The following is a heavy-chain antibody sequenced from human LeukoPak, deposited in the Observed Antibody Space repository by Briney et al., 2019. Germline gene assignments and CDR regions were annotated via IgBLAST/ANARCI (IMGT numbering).Heavy chain of an antibody. CDR3: ASIPTGRRVVNYYYYMDV. Sequence: PGRSLRLSCAASGFTFDDYVMHWVRQAPGKGLEWVSGISWNSITIGYADSVKGRFTISRDNAKNSLYLQMNSLRAEDTAVYYCASIPTGRRVVNYYYYMDVWGKGTTVTVSS. D-gene: IGHD3-10*01. V-gene: IGHV3-9*01. J-gene: IGHJ6*03. CDR2: ISWNSITI. CDR1: GFTFDDYV.